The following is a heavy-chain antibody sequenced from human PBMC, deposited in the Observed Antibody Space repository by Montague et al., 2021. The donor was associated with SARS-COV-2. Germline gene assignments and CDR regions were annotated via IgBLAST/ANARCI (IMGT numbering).Heavy chain of an antibody. CDR3: ARQAWRITVVVVVTRYAMDV. J-gene: IGHJ3*01. V-gene: IGHV4-61*05. CDR1: GGSISSSSYY. Sequence: SETLSLTCTVSGGSISSSSYYWGWVRQPPGKGLEWIGCIYYTGSTNYNPSLKSRVTISVDTSKNQFSLKLSSVTAADTAVYYCARQAWRITVVVVVTRYAMDVWGQGTMVTVSS. D-gene: IGHD2-15*01. CDR2: IYYTGST.